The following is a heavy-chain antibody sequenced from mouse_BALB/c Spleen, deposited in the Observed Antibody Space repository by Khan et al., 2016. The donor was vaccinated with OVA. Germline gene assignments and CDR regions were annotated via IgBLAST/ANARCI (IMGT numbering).Heavy chain of an antibody. Sequence: DLVMPGAAVTLSCKASGYTFTSYWINWIKQRPGQGLEWIGRIAPGSGSTSSNDMFKGKATFTVDASSSTAYMQLSSLSSEDSAVYFCARSNYYGSGRYAMDYWGQGTSVTVSS. CDR3: ARSNYYGSGRYAMDY. D-gene: IGHD1-1*01. CDR2: IAPGSGST. J-gene: IGHJ4*01. V-gene: IGHV1S41*01. CDR1: GYTFTSYW.